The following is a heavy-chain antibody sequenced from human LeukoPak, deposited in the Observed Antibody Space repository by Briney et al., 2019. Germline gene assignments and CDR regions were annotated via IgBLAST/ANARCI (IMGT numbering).Heavy chain of an antibody. CDR2: IYYSGST. J-gene: IGHJ4*02. V-gene: IGHV4-39*01. Sequence: PSETLSLTCTVSGGSIRSSYYYWGWIRQPPGKGLEWIGSIYYSGSTYYNPSLKSRVTISVDTSKNQFSLKLSSVTAADTAVYYCARHIYYDSSGYYRYYFDYWGQGTLVTVSS. CDR3: ARHIYYDSSGYYRYYFDY. D-gene: IGHD3-22*01. CDR1: GGSIRSSYYY.